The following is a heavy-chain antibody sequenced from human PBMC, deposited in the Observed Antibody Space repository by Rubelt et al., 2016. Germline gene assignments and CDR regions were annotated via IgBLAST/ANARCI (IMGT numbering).Heavy chain of an antibody. CDR1: GFSLSSSAVG. Sequence: QITLKESGPTLVKPTQTLTLTCTFSGFSLSSSAVGVVWIRQPPGKALEWLALIYWNDDKRYSPYLMSRLTITKDTSKNQVVLTMTNMDPVDTATYYCAHSRAARFLDYWGQGTLVTVSS. D-gene: IGHD6-6*01. CDR3: AHSRAARFLDY. V-gene: IGHV2-5*01. CDR2: IYWNDDK. J-gene: IGHJ4*02.